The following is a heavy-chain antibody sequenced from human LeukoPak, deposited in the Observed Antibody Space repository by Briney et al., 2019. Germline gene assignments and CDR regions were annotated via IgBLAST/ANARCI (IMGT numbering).Heavy chain of an antibody. CDR2: IKQDGSEK. CDR3: ARASIVGATSWFDP. CDR1: ESTFSSYW. V-gene: IGHV3-7*01. J-gene: IGHJ5*02. Sequence: GGSLRLPVPALESTFSSYWRTGFGQPPGKGLEGGANIKQDGSEKYYVDSVKGRFTISRDNAKNSLYLQMNSLRAEDTAVYYCARASIVGATSWFDPWGQGTLVTVSS. D-gene: IGHD1-26*01.